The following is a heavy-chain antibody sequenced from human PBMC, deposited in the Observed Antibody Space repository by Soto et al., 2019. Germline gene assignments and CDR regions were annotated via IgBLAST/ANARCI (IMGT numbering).Heavy chain of an antibody. CDR3: ARDQYYYDSSGYGAAYYYYGMDV. J-gene: IGHJ6*02. CDR2: INAGNGNT. Sequence: ASVKVSCKASGYTFTSYAMHWVRQAPGQRLEWMGWINAGNGNTKYSQKFQGRVTITRDTSASTAYMELSSLRSEDTAVYYCARDQYYYDSSGYGAAYYYYGMDVWGQGTTVTVSS. D-gene: IGHD3-22*01. V-gene: IGHV1-3*01. CDR1: GYTFTSYA.